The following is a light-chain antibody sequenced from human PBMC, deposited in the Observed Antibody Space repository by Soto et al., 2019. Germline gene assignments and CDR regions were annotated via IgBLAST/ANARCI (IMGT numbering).Light chain of an antibody. CDR3: QQYGTSPT. J-gene: IGKJ5*01. V-gene: IGKV3-20*01. CDR2: GAS. Sequence: EIVLTQSPGTLSLFPGERATLSCRASQSLITRYLAWYQQKPGQAPRLLIYGASSRATGIPDRFSGSGSGTDFTLTISILEPEDVAVYSCQQYGTSPTFGQGTRLEIK. CDR1: QSLITRY.